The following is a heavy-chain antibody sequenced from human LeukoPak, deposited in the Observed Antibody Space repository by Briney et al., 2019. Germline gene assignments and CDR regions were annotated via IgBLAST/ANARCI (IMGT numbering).Heavy chain of an antibody. CDR1: GFTLSSCT. Sequence: GGSLRLSCAASGFTLSSCTMTWVRQAPGKGLEWVSHISGSSGSTSYADSVKGRFTISIDNSKNTLYLQMNSLRVEDTAVYYCAKDDNGDNDYVDVWGKGTTVTVSS. CDR3: AKDDNGDNDYVDV. D-gene: IGHD4-23*01. V-gene: IGHV3-23*01. CDR2: ISGSSGST. J-gene: IGHJ6*03.